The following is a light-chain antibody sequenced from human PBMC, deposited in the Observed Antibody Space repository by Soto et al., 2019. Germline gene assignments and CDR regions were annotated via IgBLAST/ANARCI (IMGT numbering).Light chain of an antibody. V-gene: IGLV2-14*01. CDR3: SSYTSGNTLV. J-gene: IGLJ1*01. CDR2: EVS. Sequence: QSALTQPASVSGSPGQSITISCTGTTNDVGGYKYVSWYQQHPGKAPQLMIYEVSNRPSGVSNRFSGSKSGNTASLTISGLQAEDEADYYCSSYTSGNTLVFGTGTKLTVL. CDR1: TNDVGGYKY.